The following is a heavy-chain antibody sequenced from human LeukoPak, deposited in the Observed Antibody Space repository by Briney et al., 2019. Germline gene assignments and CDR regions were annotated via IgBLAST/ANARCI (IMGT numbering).Heavy chain of an antibody. J-gene: IGHJ4*02. D-gene: IGHD3-3*01. CDR1: GASVSSHC. V-gene: IGHV4-59*02. CDR2: VSYSGGT. CDR3: ARLSTFYDFWSPLDY. Sequence: SETLSLTCTVSGASVSSHCWSWVRQPPGEGLEWIGYVSYSGGTNYNPSLKSRVTISLDTSKGQFSLRLNSVTAADTAVYFCARLSTFYDFWSPLDYWGQGTLVTVSS.